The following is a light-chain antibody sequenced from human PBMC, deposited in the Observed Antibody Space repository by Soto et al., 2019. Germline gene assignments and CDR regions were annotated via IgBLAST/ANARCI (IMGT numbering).Light chain of an antibody. J-gene: IGKJ1*01. CDR2: HAS. CDR1: RSLSSDY. V-gene: IGKV3-20*01. Sequence: IGIMQSPDTLSLSPGERATLSCRASRSLSSDYLAWYQQKPGQAPRLLFYHASRRATGTPDRFSGSGSGTDFTLTISRLEPEDFAVYYCQQYGSSWTFGQGTKVDI. CDR3: QQYGSSWT.